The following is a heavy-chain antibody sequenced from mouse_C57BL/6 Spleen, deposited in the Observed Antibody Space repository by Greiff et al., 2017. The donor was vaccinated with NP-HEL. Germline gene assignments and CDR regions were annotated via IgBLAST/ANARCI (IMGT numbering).Heavy chain of an antibody. J-gene: IGHJ3*01. CDR1: GFSLTSYG. D-gene: IGHD3-2*02. V-gene: IGHV2-2*01. CDR2: IWSGGST. Sequence: QVQLKESGPGLVQPSQSLSITCTVSGFSLTSYGVHWVRQSPGKGLEWLGVIWSGGSTDYNAAVISRLSISKDNSKSQVFFKMNSLQADDTAIYYCARKETAQATTWFAYWGQGTLVTVSA. CDR3: ARKETAQATTWFAY.